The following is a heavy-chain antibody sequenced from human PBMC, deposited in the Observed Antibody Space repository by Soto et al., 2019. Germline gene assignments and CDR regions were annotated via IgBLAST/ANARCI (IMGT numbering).Heavy chain of an antibody. V-gene: IGHV4-4*02. CDR1: GGSISSSNW. CDR2: IYHSGST. CDR3: ASVRGGYYYAMDV. Sequence: QVQLQESGPGLVKPSGTLSLTCAVSGGSISSSNWWSWVRQPPGKGLEWIGGIYHSGSTNYNPSLKSRVTISVAKSKNQFSLKLSSVTAADTAVYYCASVRGGYYYAMDVWGQGTTVTVSS. D-gene: IGHD3-10*02. J-gene: IGHJ6*02.